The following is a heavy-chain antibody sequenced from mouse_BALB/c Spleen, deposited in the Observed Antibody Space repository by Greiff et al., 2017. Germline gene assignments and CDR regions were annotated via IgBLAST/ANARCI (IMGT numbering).Heavy chain of an antibody. CDR1: GFSLTSYG. CDR2: IWAGGST. Sequence: QVQLKESGPGLVAPSQSLSITCTVSGFSLTSYGVHWVRQPPGKGLEWLGVIWAGGSTNYNSALMSRLSISKDNSKSQVFLKMNSLQTDDTAMYYCARGGRDAFAYWGQGTLVTVSA. J-gene: IGHJ3*01. D-gene: IGHD3-3*01. CDR3: ARGGRDAFAY. V-gene: IGHV2-9*02.